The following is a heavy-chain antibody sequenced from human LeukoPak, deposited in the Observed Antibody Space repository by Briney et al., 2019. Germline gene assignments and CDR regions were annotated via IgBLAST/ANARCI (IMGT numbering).Heavy chain of an antibody. Sequence: GRSLRLSCAASGFTFNNYGIHWVRQAPGTGLEWVAVISSDGGNKIYADSVKGRFTISRDNSKNTLFLQMNSLRTEDTAVYYCARDPMADFDYWGQGTLVTVSS. D-gene: IGHD2-8*01. CDR3: ARDPMADFDY. J-gene: IGHJ4*02. CDR2: ISSDGGNK. CDR1: GFTFNNYG. V-gene: IGHV3-30*03.